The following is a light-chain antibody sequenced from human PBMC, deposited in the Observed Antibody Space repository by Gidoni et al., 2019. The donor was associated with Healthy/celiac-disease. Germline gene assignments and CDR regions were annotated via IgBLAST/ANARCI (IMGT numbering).Light chain of an antibody. CDR2: GAS. Sequence: EIVMTQSPATLSVSPGERATLSCRASQSVSSNLAWYQKKPGQAPRLVIYGASNRATGIPARFSGSGYGTEFTLTISSLQSEDFAVYYCQQYNNWPTFGQGTKVEIK. CDR1: QSVSSN. CDR3: QQYNNWPT. J-gene: IGKJ1*01. V-gene: IGKV3-15*01.